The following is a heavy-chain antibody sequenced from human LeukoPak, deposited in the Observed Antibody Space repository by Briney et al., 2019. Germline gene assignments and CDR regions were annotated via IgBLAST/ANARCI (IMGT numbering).Heavy chain of an antibody. J-gene: IGHJ4*02. CDR1: GFTFDDYA. D-gene: IGHD6-13*01. V-gene: IGHV3-9*03. Sequence: GGSLRLSCAASGFTFDDYAMHWVRQAPGKGLEWVSGISWNSGSIGYADSVKGRFTISRDNAKNSLYLQMNSLRAEDMALYYCAKGLYSSSFPQAFDYWGQGTLVTVSS. CDR3: AKGLYSSSFPQAFDY. CDR2: ISWNSGSI.